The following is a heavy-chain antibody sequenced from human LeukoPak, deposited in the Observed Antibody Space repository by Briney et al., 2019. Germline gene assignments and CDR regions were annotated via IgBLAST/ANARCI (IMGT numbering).Heavy chain of an antibody. D-gene: IGHD3-16*01. CDR1: GYTFTSYY. V-gene: IGHV1-46*03. Sequence: ASVKVSCKASGYTFTSYYMHRVRQAPGQGLEWMGIINPSGGSTSYAQKFQGRVTMTRDTSTSTVYMELSSLRSEDTAVYYCARENLVEAYFDYWGQGTLVIVSS. CDR3: ARENLVEAYFDY. J-gene: IGHJ4*02. CDR2: INPSGGST.